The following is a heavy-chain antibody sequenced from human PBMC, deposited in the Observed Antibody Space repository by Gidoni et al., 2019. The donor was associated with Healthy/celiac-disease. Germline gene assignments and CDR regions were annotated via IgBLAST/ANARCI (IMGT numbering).Heavy chain of an antibody. Sequence: QLQLQESGPGLGKPSETLSLTCTVSGGSISSSSYYWGWIRQPPGKGLEWIGSIYYSGSTYYNPSLKRRVTISVATSKNQFSLKLSSVTAADTAVYYCARLGLERGYYGSGSRDGMDVWGQGTTVTVSS. CDR3: ARLGLERGYYGSGSRDGMDV. CDR2: IYYSGST. V-gene: IGHV4-39*01. CDR1: GGSISSSSYY. J-gene: IGHJ6*02. D-gene: IGHD3-10*01.